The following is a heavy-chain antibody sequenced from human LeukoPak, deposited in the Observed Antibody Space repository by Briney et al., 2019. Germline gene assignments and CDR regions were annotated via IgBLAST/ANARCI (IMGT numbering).Heavy chain of an antibody. CDR2: ITGGGDTT. CDR3: AKGGAVDGTLKFDY. V-gene: IGHV3-23*01. Sequence: GGSLRLSCAAAGFTFNNYAMNWVRQGPGKGLEWVSTITGGGDTTHYADSVKGRFTISRDNSKNTLYMQMNSLRAEDTAMYYCAKGGAVDGTLKFDYWGQGALVTVSS. CDR1: GFTFNNYA. D-gene: IGHD6-13*01. J-gene: IGHJ4*02.